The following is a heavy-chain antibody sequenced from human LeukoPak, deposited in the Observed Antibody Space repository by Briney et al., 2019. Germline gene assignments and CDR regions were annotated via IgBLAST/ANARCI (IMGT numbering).Heavy chain of an antibody. CDR3: AKGASAMVPRQLIWHFDY. Sequence: GGSLRLSRAASGFTFSSYGMHWVRQAPGKGLEWVAFIRYDGSNKYYADSVKGRFTISRDNSKNTLYLHVNSLRPEDTAVYYCAKGASAMVPRQLIWHFDYWGQGTLVTVSS. CDR1: GFTFSSYG. D-gene: IGHD5-18*01. V-gene: IGHV3-30*02. J-gene: IGHJ4*02. CDR2: IRYDGSNK.